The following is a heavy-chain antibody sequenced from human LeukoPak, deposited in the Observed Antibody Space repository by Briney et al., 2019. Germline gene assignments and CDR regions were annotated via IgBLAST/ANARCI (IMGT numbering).Heavy chain of an antibody. CDR2: ICHSGST. J-gene: IGHJ4*02. CDR3: ARGRSSGGSPTENFDY. V-gene: IGHV4-38-2*02. CDR1: GYSISSGYY. Sequence: SETLSLTCTVSGYSISSGYYWGWIRQPPGKGLGWIGSICHSGSTYYNPSLKSRITISVDTSKNQFSLKLSSVTAADTAVYYCARGRSSGGSPTENFDYWGQGTLVTVSS. D-gene: IGHD2-15*01.